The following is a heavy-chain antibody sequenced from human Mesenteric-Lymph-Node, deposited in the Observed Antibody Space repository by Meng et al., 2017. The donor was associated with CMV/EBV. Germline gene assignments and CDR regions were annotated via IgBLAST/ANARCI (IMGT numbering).Heavy chain of an antibody. D-gene: IGHD2/OR15-2a*01. CDR3: GRGNKSFDP. CDR1: GYTFTGYY. Sequence: KVSCKAYGYTFTGYYMHWVRQAPGQGLEWMGWINPNSGDTNYAQKFHGRVTMTRDTSISTGYMELSSLTSDDTAVYYCGRGNKSFDPWGQGTLVTVSS. CDR2: INPNSGDT. J-gene: IGHJ5*02. V-gene: IGHV1-2*02.